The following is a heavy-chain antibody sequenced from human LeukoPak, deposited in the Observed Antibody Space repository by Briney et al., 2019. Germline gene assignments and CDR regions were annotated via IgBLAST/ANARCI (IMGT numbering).Heavy chain of an antibody. CDR3: ARAVVPAAKAYYYYMDV. V-gene: IGHV1-69*05. CDR2: IIPIFGTA. CDR1: GGTFSSYA. J-gene: IGHJ6*03. D-gene: IGHD2-2*01. Sequence: SVKVPCKASGGTFSSYAISWVRQAPGQGLEWMGGIIPIFGTANYAQKFQGRVTITTDESTSTAYMELSSLRSEDTAVYYCARAVVPAAKAYYYYMDVWGKGTTVTVSS.